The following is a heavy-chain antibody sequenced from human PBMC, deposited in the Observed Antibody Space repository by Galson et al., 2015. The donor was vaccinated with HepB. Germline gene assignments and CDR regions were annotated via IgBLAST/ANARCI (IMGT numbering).Heavy chain of an antibody. Sequence: QSGAEVKKPGESLRISCNVSGHTFSNYWISWVRQMPGKGLEWMGRIDPGDSYADYSPSFQGNVTISADKSTGTAYLQWRSLKASDTAIYYCARLRDDGYGSFYLDYWGQGTLVTVPS. CDR1: GHTFSNYW. CDR3: ARLRDDGYGSFYLDY. CDR2: IDPGDSYA. D-gene: IGHD3-10*01. V-gene: IGHV5-10-1*01. J-gene: IGHJ4*02.